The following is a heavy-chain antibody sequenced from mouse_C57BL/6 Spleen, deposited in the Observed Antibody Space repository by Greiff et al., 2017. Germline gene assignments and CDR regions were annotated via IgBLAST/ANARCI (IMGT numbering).Heavy chain of an antibody. CDR2: IHPNSGST. J-gene: IGHJ2*01. V-gene: IGHV1-64*01. CDR1: GYTFTSYW. CDR3: ARETLYYVDY. Sequence: QVQLQQPGAELVKPGASVKLSCKASGYTFTSYWMHWVKQRPGQGLEWIGMIHPNSGSTNYNEKFKSKATLTVDKSSSTAYMQLSRVTSEYSAVYYCARETLYYVDYWGQGTTLTVSS.